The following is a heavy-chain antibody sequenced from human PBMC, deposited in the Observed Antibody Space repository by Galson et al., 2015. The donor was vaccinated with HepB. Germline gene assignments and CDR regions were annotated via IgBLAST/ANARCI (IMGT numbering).Heavy chain of an antibody. CDR3: ARPRRSSRLGEEYFDY. J-gene: IGHJ4*02. CDR2: ISTYKDNR. D-gene: IGHD3-10*01. Sequence: SVKVSCKASGYTFTSYGISWVRQAPGQGLEWMGWISTYKDNRNYAQNFQDRVTMTTDTSTSTAYMELRSLRSDDTAVYYCARPRRSSRLGEEYFDYWGQGTLVTVSS. CDR1: GYTFTSYG. V-gene: IGHV1-18*01.